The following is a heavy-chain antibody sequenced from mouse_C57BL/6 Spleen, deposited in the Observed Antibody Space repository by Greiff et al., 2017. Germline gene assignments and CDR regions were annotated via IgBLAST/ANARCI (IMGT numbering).Heavy chain of an antibody. CDR3: ARRSYSNYGYFDY. CDR2: IHPNSGST. Sequence: QVQLQQPGAELVKPGASVKLSCKASGYTFTSYWMHWVKQRPGQGLEWIGMIHPNSGSTNYNEKFKSKATLTVDKSSSTAYMQLSSLTSEDSAVYYCARRSYSNYGYFDYWGQGTTLTVSS. V-gene: IGHV1-64*01. CDR1: GYTFTSYW. J-gene: IGHJ2*01. D-gene: IGHD2-5*01.